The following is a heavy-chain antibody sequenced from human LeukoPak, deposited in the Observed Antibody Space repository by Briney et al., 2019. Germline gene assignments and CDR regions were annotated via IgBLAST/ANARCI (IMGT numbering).Heavy chain of an antibody. CDR3: ARGEAFAFDM. CDR2: INGRDGRT. V-gene: IGHV3-23*01. J-gene: IGHJ3*02. Sequence: PGGSLRLSCAAPGFTFSNYAMGWVRQAPGKVLEWVSSINGRDGRTYYADSVRGRFSISSDNSKNTLFLQMNSLRAEDTAVYYCARGEAFAFDMWGQGTVVTVSS. CDR1: GFTFSNYA.